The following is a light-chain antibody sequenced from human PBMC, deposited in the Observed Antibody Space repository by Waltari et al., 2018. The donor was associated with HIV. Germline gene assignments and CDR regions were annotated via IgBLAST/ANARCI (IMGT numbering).Light chain of an antibody. J-gene: IGLJ2*01. V-gene: IGLV2-14*01. Sequence: QSALTQPASVSGSPGQSITISCTGTSSDVGGYHYVSWYQQHPGKAPQLLIYEVSNRPSGVSDRFSGCKSGDTASLTISGLQADDEADYYCSSYTSSSTLDVLFGGGTKLTVL. CDR2: EVS. CDR1: SSDVGGYHY. CDR3: SSYTSSSTLDVL.